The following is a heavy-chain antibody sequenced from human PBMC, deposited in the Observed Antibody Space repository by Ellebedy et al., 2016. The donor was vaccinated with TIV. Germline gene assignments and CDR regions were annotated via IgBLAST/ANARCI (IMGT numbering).Heavy chain of an antibody. D-gene: IGHD2-15*01. V-gene: IGHV3-74*01. CDR1: GFTFSYSW. CDR2: ISRECDIT. Sequence: GESLKISCAASGFTFSYSWMHWVRQAPGKGLVWVSRISRECDITNYADSVKGRFTISRDNAKNTLSLQMNGLRVEDTALYYCTTDEGGSFDSWGQGTLVTVSS. J-gene: IGHJ4*02. CDR3: TTDEGGSFDS.